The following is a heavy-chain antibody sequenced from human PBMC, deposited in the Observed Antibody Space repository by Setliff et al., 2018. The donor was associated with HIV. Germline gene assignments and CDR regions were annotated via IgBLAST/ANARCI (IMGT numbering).Heavy chain of an antibody. CDR2: IDWDDEK. CDR1: GFSLSTSGVR. V-gene: IGHV2-70*04. D-gene: IGHD6-25*01. Sequence: SGPTLVNPTQTLTLTCTFSGFSLSTSGVRVNWIRQPPGKALEYLARIDWDDEKFYSTSLKTRLTISKDTSKNQVVLAMTNMDPVDTATYYCAREIAAPQGFDYWGQGTLVTVSS. J-gene: IGHJ4*02. CDR3: AREIAAPQGFDY.